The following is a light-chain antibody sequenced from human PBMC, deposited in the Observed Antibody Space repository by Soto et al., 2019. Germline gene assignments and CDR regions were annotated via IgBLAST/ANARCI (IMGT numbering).Light chain of an antibody. Sequence: QSALTQPASLSGSPGQSITISCTGPSSDVGGYNYVSGYQQHPGKAPKLMIYYVSNRPSGVSNRFSGSKSGNTAFLTISGLQAEDEADYYCSSYTSSSTPYVFGTGTQLTVL. CDR3: SSYTSSSTPYV. J-gene: IGLJ1*01. CDR2: YVS. V-gene: IGLV2-14*01. CDR1: SSDVGGYNY.